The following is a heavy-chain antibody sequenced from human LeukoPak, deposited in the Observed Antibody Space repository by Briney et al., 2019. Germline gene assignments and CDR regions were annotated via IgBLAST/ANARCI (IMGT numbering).Heavy chain of an antibody. CDR3: ARVPGGFYGGYVAFDY. V-gene: IGHV4-39*07. D-gene: IGHD5-12*01. J-gene: IGHJ4*02. Sequence: KSSETLSLTCTVSGGSISTSNYYWGWIRQPPGKGLEWIGNIFYSGSTYYSPSLRSRVTISLDTSRNQFSLKLSSVTAADTAVYYCARVPGGFYGGYVAFDYWGQGTLVTVSS. CDR1: GGSISTSNYY. CDR2: IFYSGST.